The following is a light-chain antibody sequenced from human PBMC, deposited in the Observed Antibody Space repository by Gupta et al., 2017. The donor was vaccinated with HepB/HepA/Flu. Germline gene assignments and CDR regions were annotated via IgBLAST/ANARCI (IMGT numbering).Light chain of an antibody. J-gene: IGLJ3*02. V-gene: IGLV2-14*03. CDR1: SSDVGGYNY. CDR2: DVS. CDR3: SSYTSSSLRV. Sequence: QSALTQPASVSGSPGQSNTTSCTGTSSDVGGYNYVSWYQQHPGKAPKLMIYDVSNRPSGVSNRFSGSKSGNTASLTISGLQAEDEADYYCSSYTSSSLRVFGGGTKLTVL.